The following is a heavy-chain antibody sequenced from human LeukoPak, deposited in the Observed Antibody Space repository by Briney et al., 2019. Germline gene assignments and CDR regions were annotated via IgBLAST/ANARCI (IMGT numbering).Heavy chain of an antibody. V-gene: IGHV4-4*07. CDR2: IYTSGST. Sequence: SETLSLTCTLSSRSISSYYWSWIRHPAGEGREWIGRIYTSGSTNYDPSLKSRVTMSVDTSRNQSSLKLSSATAAYTAVYYCARERRSSGGFFDYWGQGTLVTVSS. D-gene: IGHD6-19*01. CDR1: SRSISSYY. CDR3: ARERRSSGGFFDY. J-gene: IGHJ4*02.